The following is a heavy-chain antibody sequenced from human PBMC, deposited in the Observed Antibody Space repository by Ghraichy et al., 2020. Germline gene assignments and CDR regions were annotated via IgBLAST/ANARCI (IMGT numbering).Heavy chain of an antibody. J-gene: IGHJ4*02. Sequence: TLSLTCTVSGGSVSSGGYYWSWFRQHPGKGLEWIGNIYYSGSTSYNPSLKSRVTISVDTSENQFSLKLSSVTAAVTAVYYCARRYYYDGPFDYWGQGTLVTVSS. CDR3: ARRYYYDGPFDY. V-gene: IGHV4-31*03. CDR2: IYYSGST. CDR1: GGSVSSGGYY. D-gene: IGHD3-22*01.